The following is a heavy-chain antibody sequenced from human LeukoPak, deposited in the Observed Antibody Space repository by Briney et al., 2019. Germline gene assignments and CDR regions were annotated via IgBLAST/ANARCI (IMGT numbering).Heavy chain of an antibody. CDR1: GGSISSSSYY. D-gene: IGHD3-16*01. J-gene: IGHJ6*02. Sequence: SETLSLTCTVTGGSISSSSYYWGWIRQPPGKGLEWIGSIYYSGSTYYNPSLKSRVTISVDTSKNQFSLKLSSVTAADTAVYYCARVAALGGVRDYYYGMDVWGQGTTVTVSS. V-gene: IGHV4-39*07. CDR2: IYYSGST. CDR3: ARVAALGGVRDYYYGMDV.